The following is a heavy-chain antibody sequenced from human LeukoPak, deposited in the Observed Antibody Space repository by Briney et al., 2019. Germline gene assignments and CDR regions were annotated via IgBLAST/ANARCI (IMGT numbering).Heavy chain of an antibody. J-gene: IGHJ4*02. V-gene: IGHV1-69*01. D-gene: IGHD4-23*01. CDR2: IIPIFGTA. CDR1: GGTFSNYA. Sequence: ASVKVSCKASGGTFSNYAISWVRQAPGQGLEWMGGIIPIFGTANYAQKFQGRATITADESTSTAYMELSSLRSEDTAVYYCASGGYGQYYFDYWGQGTLVTVSS. CDR3: ASGGYGQYYFDY.